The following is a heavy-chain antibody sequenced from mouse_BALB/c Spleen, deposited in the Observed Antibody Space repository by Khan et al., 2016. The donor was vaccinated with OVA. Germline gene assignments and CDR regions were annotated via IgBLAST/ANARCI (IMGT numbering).Heavy chain of an antibody. J-gene: IGHJ3*01. CDR1: GYTFSSYW. CDR3: ARGGYGGFAF. V-gene: IGHV1-9*01. D-gene: IGHD2-2*01. CDR2: IFPGSVST. Sequence: QVQLQQSGGDLMKPGASVKISCKATGYTFSSYWIEWVKQRPGHGLEWMGQIFPGSVSTTYNEKFKGKATFTAETSSNTAYMQLRTLPSEDSAVYYCARGGYGGFAFWGQGTLVTVSA.